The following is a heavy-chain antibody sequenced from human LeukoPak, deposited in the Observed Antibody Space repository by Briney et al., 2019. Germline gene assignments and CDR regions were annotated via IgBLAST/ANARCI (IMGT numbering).Heavy chain of an antibody. V-gene: IGHV3-9*01. CDR3: AKDRSGYPYNWFDP. J-gene: IGHJ5*02. CDR2: ISWNSGSI. CDR1: GFTFDDYA. D-gene: IGHD3-3*01. Sequence: GGSLRLSCAASGFTFDDYAMHWVRQVPGKGLEWVSGISWNSGSIGYADSVKGRFTISRDNAKNSLYLQMNSLRAEDTALYYCAKDRSGYPYNWFDPWGQGTLVTVSS.